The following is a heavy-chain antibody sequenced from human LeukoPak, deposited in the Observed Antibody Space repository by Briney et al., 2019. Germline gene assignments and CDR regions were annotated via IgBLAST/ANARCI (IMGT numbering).Heavy chain of an antibody. J-gene: IGHJ4*02. Sequence: ASVKVSCKASGYTFTSYDINWVRQATGQGLEWMGWMNPNSGNTGYAQKFQGRVTMTRNTSISTAYMELNSLRAEDTAVYYCARATTTADPRVLPEDYWGQGTLVTVSS. CDR2: MNPNSGNT. V-gene: IGHV1-8*01. D-gene: IGHD2-2*01. CDR3: ARATTTADPRVLPEDY. CDR1: GYTFTSYD.